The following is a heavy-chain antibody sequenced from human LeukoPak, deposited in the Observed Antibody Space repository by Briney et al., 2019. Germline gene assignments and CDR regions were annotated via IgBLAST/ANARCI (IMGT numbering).Heavy chain of an antibody. D-gene: IGHD3-10*01. CDR1: GGSISSGSCY. Sequence: SETLSLTCTVSGGSISSGSCYWSWIRQPAGKGLEWIGRIYTSGSTNYNPSIKSRVTISVDTSKNQFSLKLSSVTTADTAVYYCARAAYGSGSYYRAFDYWGQGTLVTVSS. J-gene: IGHJ4*02. V-gene: IGHV4-61*02. CDR3: ARAAYGSGSYYRAFDY. CDR2: IYTSGST.